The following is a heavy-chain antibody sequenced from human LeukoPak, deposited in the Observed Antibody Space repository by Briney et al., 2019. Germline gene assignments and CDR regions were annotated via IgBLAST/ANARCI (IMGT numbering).Heavy chain of an antibody. V-gene: IGHV3-66*01. CDR3: ARIVEGYPFDF. CDR2: IYSGGST. Sequence: GGSLRLSCAASGFTFGTYWMSWVRQAPGKGLEWVSVIYSGGSTYYADSVKGRFTISRDNAKNSLFLQMNSLRAEDTAVYYCARIVEGYPFDFWGQGTLVTVSS. CDR1: GFTFGTYW. D-gene: IGHD5-12*01. J-gene: IGHJ4*02.